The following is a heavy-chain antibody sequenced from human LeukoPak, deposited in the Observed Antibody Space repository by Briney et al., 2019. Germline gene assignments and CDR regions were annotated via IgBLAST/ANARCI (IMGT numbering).Heavy chain of an antibody. J-gene: IGHJ4*02. D-gene: IGHD5-12*01. V-gene: IGHV1-46*01. CDR1: GYTFTSYD. CDR3: ASTLYSGYDFRGDYFDY. Sequence: ASVKVSCKASGYTFTSYDMHWVRQAPGQGLEWMGIINPSGDSTSYAQKFQGRVTITADESTSTAYMELSSLRSEDTAVYYCASTLYSGYDFRGDYFDYWGQGTLVTVSS. CDR2: INPSGDST.